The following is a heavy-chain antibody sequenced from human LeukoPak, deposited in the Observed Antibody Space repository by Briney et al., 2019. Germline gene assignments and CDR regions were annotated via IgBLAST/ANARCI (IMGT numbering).Heavy chain of an antibody. CDR2: ISRSGGST. CDR3: AKYLWGFVEVAAILDY. V-gene: IGHV3-23*01. CDR1: GFTVSSNY. Sequence: GGSLRLSCAASGFTVSSNYMSWVRQAPGKGLEWVSAISRSGGSTAYADSVKGRFTISRDNSKNTLYLQMNSLRVEDTAVYYCAKYLWGFVEVAAILDYWGQGTLVTVSS. J-gene: IGHJ4*02. D-gene: IGHD2-2*02.